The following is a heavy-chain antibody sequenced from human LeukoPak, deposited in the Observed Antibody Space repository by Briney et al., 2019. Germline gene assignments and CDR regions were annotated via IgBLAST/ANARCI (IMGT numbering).Heavy chain of an antibody. Sequence: GGSLRLSCAASGFTFSSDWMSWVLQAPGKGLEWVANIKQDGSEKYYVDSVKRRFTISRDNAKNSLYLQMNSLRAEDTAVHYCARVAPTGAFDIWGQGTMVTVSS. V-gene: IGHV3-7*01. J-gene: IGHJ3*02. CDR1: GFTFSSDW. CDR2: IKQDGSEK. CDR3: ARVAPTGAFDI.